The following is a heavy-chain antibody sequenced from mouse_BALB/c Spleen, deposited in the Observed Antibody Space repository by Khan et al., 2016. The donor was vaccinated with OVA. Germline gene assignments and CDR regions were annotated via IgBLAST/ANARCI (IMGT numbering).Heavy chain of an antibody. D-gene: IGHD2-1*01. Sequence: EVELVESGGGLVKPGGSLKLSCAASGFTFSTYAMSWIRQTPEKRLEWVATINSDGDYTYYPDSVTGRFTISRDTAKHTLYLQMSSLRSEDTAMYYCARAPYGNVAYWGHGTLVTVSA. CDR3: ARAPYGNVAY. CDR2: INSDGDYT. V-gene: IGHV5-9-3*01. CDR1: GFTFSTYA. J-gene: IGHJ3*01.